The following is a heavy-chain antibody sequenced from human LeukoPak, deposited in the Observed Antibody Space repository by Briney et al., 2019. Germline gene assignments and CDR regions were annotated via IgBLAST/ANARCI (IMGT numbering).Heavy chain of an antibody. D-gene: IGHD4-23*01. Sequence: GGSLRLSCAASGFTFSSSSMNWVRQAPGKGLEWVSSISSSSNHIYYADSVKGRFTISRDNAKNSLYLQMNSLRAEDTAVYYCARDPRDYGGNSWYHYYYMDVWGKGTTVTISS. CDR1: GFTFSSSS. CDR2: ISSSSNHI. J-gene: IGHJ6*03. V-gene: IGHV3-21*01. CDR3: ARDPRDYGGNSWYHYYYMDV.